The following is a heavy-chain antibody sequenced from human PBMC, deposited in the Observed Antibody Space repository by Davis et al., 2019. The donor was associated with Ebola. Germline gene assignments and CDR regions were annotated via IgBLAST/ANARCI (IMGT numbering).Heavy chain of an antibody. D-gene: IGHD3-16*01. V-gene: IGHV1-69*13. J-gene: IGHJ5*02. CDR3: ARGLLGDNWFDP. CDR1: GGTFSSYA. Sequence: AASVKVSCKASGGTFSSYAISWVRQAPGQGLEWMGGIIPIFGTANYAQKFQGRVTITADESTSTAYMELSSLRSEDTAVYYCARGLLGDNWFDPWGQGTLVTVSP. CDR2: IIPIFGTA.